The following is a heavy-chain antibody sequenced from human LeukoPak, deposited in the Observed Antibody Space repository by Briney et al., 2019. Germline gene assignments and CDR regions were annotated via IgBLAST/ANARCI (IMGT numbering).Heavy chain of an antibody. V-gene: IGHV4-59*01. D-gene: IGHD5-18*01. J-gene: IGHJ4*02. CDR2: IYYSGST. CDR1: GGSISSYY. CDR3: ARESRGYSYGAYFDY. Sequence: SETLSLTCTVSGGSISSYYWSWIRQPPGKGREWIGYIYYSGSTNYNPSLKSRVTISVDTSKNHFSLKLSSVTAADTAVYYCARESRGYSYGAYFDYWGQGTLVTVSS.